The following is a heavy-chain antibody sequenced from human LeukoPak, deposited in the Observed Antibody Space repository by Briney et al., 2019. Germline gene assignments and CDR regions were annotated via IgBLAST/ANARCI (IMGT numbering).Heavy chain of an antibody. Sequence: QPGRSLRLSCAASGFTFSSYGMHWVRQAPGKGLEWVAVISYDGSNKYYADSVEGRFTISRDNSKNTLYLQMNSLRAEDTAVYYCAKSVAWLRGYYGVDVWGKGTTVTVSS. J-gene: IGHJ6*04. CDR2: ISYDGSNK. CDR3: AKSVAWLRGYYGVDV. D-gene: IGHD5-18*01. V-gene: IGHV3-30*18. CDR1: GFTFSSYG.